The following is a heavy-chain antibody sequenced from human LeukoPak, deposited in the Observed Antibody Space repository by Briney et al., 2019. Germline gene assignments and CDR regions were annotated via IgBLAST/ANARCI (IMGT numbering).Heavy chain of an antibody. Sequence: GGSLRLSCAASGLTFRRDWMSWVRQAPGKGLEWVAMIKQDGSDTYYVDSVKGRFTISRDNAKNSVYLQMSSLRDEDTAVYYCTREPPHGVYDSSDTPFDYWGQGTLVTVSS. J-gene: IGHJ4*02. CDR3: TREPPHGVYDSSDTPFDY. V-gene: IGHV3-7*01. CDR1: GLTFRRDW. D-gene: IGHD3-22*01. CDR2: IKQDGSDT.